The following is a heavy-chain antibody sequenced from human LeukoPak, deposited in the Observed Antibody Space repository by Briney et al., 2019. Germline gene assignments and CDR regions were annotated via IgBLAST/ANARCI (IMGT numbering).Heavy chain of an antibody. Sequence: GASVKVSCKASGYTFTGYYMHWVRPAPGQGLAWMGWINPNSGGTNYAQKFQGRVTMTRDTSISTAYMELSRLRSDDTAVYYCARSGDAYYDFWSGYYTDYFFDYWAREPWSPSPQ. CDR1: GYTFTGYY. J-gene: IGHJ4*02. CDR3: ARSGDAYYDFWSGYYTDYFFDY. V-gene: IGHV1-2*02. CDR2: INPNSGGT. D-gene: IGHD3-3*01.